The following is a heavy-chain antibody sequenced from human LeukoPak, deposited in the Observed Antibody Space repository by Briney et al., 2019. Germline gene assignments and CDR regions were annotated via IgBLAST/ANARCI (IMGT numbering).Heavy chain of an antibody. D-gene: IGHD3-3*01. CDR1: GFTFSSYG. Sequence: GGSLRLSCAASGFTFSSYGMSWVRQAPGKGLEWVSAVSGSGGSTYYTDSVRGRFTISRDNSKNTLSLQMNSLRAEDTAVYYCAKDLTGWSGFSDYWGHGTLVTVSS. CDR2: VSGSGGST. J-gene: IGHJ4*01. V-gene: IGHV3-23*01. CDR3: AKDLTGWSGFSDY.